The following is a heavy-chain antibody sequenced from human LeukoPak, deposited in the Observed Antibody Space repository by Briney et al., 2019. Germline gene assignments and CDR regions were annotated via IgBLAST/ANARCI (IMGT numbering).Heavy chain of an antibody. D-gene: IGHD6-19*01. CDR2: ISGSGGST. CDR3: AKSDGVLAVNPRYYFDY. CDR1: GFTFSSYA. Sequence: PGGSLRLSCAASGFTFSSYAMSWVRQAPGKGLEWVSAISGSGGSTYYADSVKGRFTISRDNSKNTLYLQMNSLRAEDTAVYYCAKSDGVLAVNPRYYFDYWGQGTLVTVSS. J-gene: IGHJ4*02. V-gene: IGHV3-23*01.